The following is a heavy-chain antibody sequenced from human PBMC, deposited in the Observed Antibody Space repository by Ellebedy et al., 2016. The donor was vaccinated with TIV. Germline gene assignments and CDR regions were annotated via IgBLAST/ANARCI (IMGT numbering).Heavy chain of an antibody. CDR3: ARALVLRGIAARRTDGNYYMDV. V-gene: IGHV1-8*01. CDR1: GYTFTSYD. CDR2: MNPNSGNT. J-gene: IGHJ6*03. Sequence: ASVKVSCXASGYTFTSYDINWVRQATGQGLEWMGWMNPNSGNTGYAQKFQGRVTMTRNTSISTAYMELSSLRSEDTAVYYCARALVLRGIAARRTDGNYYMDVWGKGTTVTVSS. D-gene: IGHD6-6*01.